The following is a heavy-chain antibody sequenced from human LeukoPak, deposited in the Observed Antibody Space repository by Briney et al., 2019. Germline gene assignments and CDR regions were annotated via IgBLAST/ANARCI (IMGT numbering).Heavy chain of an antibody. CDR1: GFTFSSYE. Sequence: GGSLRLSCAAPGFTFSSYEMNWVRQAPGKGLEWVSYISSSGSTIYYADSVKGRFTISRDNAKNSLYLQMNSLRAEDTAVYYCARDWKGIDYWGQGTLVTVSS. V-gene: IGHV3-48*03. D-gene: IGHD1-1*01. J-gene: IGHJ4*02. CDR2: ISSSGSTI. CDR3: ARDWKGIDY.